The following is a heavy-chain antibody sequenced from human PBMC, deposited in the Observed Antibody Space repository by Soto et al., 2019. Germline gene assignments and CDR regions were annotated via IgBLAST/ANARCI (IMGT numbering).Heavy chain of an antibody. J-gene: IGHJ5*02. CDR3: ARDLIVGATGNWLDP. V-gene: IGHV3-23*01. Sequence: EVELLESGGGLVQPGGSLRLYCAASGFTFNNYAMHWLRQTPGKGLEWVSGISGSGTSTYYADSVKGRFSISRDISNNTLYLQMNSLRDEDTAIYYCARDLIVGATGNWLDPWGQGTLVTVSS. D-gene: IGHD1-26*01. CDR1: GFTFNNYA. CDR2: ISGSGTST.